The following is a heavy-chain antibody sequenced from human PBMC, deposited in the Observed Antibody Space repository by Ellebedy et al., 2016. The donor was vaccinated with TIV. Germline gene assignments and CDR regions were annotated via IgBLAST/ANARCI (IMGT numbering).Heavy chain of an antibody. CDR2: IYYSVST. J-gene: IGHJ5*02. V-gene: IGHV4-30-4*01. Sequence: VSGGSISSGDYYWSWLRQPPGKGLEWIGSIYYSVSTSYNPSLKSRLSTSIDTSKNQFSLNLSSVTAADTAVYYCARDNGIIGVTNEDNWFDPWGQGTLVTVSS. CDR3: ARDNGIIGVTNEDNWFDP. CDR1: GGSISSGDYY. D-gene: IGHD2-21*02.